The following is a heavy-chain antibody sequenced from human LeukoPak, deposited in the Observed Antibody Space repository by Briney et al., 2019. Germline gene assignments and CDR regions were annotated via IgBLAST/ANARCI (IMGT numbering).Heavy chain of an antibody. V-gene: IGHV3-64D*06. D-gene: IGHD2/OR15-2a*01. CDR1: GFTFNTYA. J-gene: IGHJ4*02. Sequence: GGSLRLSCSASGFTFNTYAMHWVRQAPGKGLEYVSAISTDGGGTYYADSVKGRFTISRDNSKNTLSLQMSSLRAEDTAVYYCVKYHNSCCSVWGQGTLVTVSS. CDR3: VKYHNSCCSV. CDR2: ISTDGGGT.